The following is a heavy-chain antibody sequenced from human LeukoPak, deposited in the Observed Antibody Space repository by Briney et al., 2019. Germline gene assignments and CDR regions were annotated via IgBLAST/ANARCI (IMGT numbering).Heavy chain of an antibody. CDR2: MNPNSGNT. D-gene: IGHD6-13*01. Sequence: ASVKVSCKASGYTFTSYDINWVRQATGQGLEWMGWMNPNSGNTGYAQKFQGRVTMTKNTSITTAYMELNSLISEDTAVYYCARGLTAVADTSNDWFDPWGQGTLVTVSS. CDR3: ARGLTAVADTSNDWFDP. V-gene: IGHV1-8*01. J-gene: IGHJ5*02. CDR1: GYTFTSYD.